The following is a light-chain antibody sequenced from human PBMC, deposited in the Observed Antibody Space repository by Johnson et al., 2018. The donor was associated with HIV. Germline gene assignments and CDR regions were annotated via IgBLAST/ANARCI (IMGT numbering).Light chain of an antibody. CDR1: SSNIGNNY. Sequence: QPVLTQPPSVSADPGQKVTISCSGSSSNIGNNYVSWYQQLPGTAPKLLIYENNKRPSGIPDRFSGSKSGTSATLGITGLQTGDEADYYCGTWDSSLLAGFGTGTKVPVL. CDR2: ENN. CDR3: GTWDSSLLAG. V-gene: IGLV1-51*02. J-gene: IGLJ1*01.